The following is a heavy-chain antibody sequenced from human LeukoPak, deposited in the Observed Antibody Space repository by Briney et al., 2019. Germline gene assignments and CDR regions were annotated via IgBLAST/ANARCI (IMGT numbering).Heavy chain of an antibody. CDR1: GYTFTGYY. CDR2: INPNSGGT. CDR3: ARSNVRTISIAARRLYYYGMDV. J-gene: IGHJ6*02. V-gene: IGHV1-2*06. D-gene: IGHD6-6*01. Sequence: ASVTVSCKASGYTFTGYYMHWVRQAPGQGLEWMGRINPNSGGTNYAQKFQGRVTMTRDTSISTAYMELSRLRSDDTAVYYCARSNVRTISIAARRLYYYGMDVWGQGATVTVSS.